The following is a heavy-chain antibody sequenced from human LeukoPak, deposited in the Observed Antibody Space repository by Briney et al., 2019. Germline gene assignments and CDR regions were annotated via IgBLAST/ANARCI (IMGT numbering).Heavy chain of an antibody. CDR3: ARERVVGASRSSYYYYGMDV. Sequence: SETLSLTCAVYGGSFSGYYWSWIRQPPGKGLEWIGEINHSGSTNYNPSLKSRVTISVDTSKNQFSLKLSSVTAADTAVYYCARERVVGASRSSYYYYGMDVWGQGTTVTVSS. D-gene: IGHD1-26*01. CDR2: INHSGST. J-gene: IGHJ6*02. CDR1: GGSFSGYY. V-gene: IGHV4-34*01.